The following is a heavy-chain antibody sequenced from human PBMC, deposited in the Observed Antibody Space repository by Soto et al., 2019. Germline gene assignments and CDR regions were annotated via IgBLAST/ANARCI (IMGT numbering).Heavy chain of an antibody. CDR1: GGSISSGGYS. D-gene: IGHD3-3*01. Sequence: QLQLQESGSGLVKPSQTLSLTCAVSGGSISSGGYSWSWIRQPPGKGLEWIGYIYHSGSTYYNPSLKSRVTISVDRSKNQLSLKLSSVTAADTAVYYCARVRRDDFWSGYYVDYWGQGTLVTVSS. CDR2: IYHSGST. CDR3: ARVRRDDFWSGYYVDY. V-gene: IGHV4-30-2*01. J-gene: IGHJ4*02.